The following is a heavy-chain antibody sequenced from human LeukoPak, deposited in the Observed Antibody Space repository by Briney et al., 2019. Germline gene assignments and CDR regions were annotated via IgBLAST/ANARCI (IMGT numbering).Heavy chain of an antibody. CDR3: AKAREGTLYGADTLLYYPMDV. CDR1: GFTFSSYA. CDR2: ISGSGGST. Sequence: GGSLRLFCAASGFTFSSYAMSWVRQAPGKGLEWVSAISGSGGSTYYANSVKGRFTISRDDSKNTLYLQMNSLRADDTAIYYCAKAREGTLYGADTLLYYPMDVWGQGTTVSVSS. V-gene: IGHV3-23*01. J-gene: IGHJ6*02. D-gene: IGHD1-1*01.